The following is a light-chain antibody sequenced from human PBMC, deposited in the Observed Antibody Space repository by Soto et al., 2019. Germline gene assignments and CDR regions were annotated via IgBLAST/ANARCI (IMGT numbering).Light chain of an antibody. Sequence: EIVMTQSPATLSVSPGERATLSCRASQSVSGNLAWYQQRPGQAPRLLIYGASTRATGIPARFSGSGSGTEFTLTISSLQCDDFAVYYCHQYNNWPPITFGQGTKLEIK. CDR1: QSVSGN. CDR2: GAS. J-gene: IGKJ2*01. V-gene: IGKV3-15*01. CDR3: HQYNNWPPIT.